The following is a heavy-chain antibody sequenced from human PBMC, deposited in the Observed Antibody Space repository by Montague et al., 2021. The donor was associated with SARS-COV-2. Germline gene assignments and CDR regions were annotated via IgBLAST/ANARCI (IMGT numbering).Heavy chain of an antibody. J-gene: IGHJ4*02. CDR1: GFSLSTRTVG. CDR3: AHRLPAVAAFDY. D-gene: IGHD6-6*01. Sequence: PALVKPTQTLTLTCTFSGFSLSTRTVGVGWIRQPPGKALEWLALIYWDDDKRYSPSLKSRLTITKVTFKNQVVLTMTNMGPVDTATYYCAHRLPAVAAFDYWGQGTLVTVSS. CDR2: IYWDDDK. V-gene: IGHV2-5*02.